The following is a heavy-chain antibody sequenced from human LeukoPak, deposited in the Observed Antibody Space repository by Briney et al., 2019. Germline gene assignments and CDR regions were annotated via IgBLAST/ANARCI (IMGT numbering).Heavy chain of an antibody. Sequence: ASVRVSCKVSGSTLSEVAVHWVRQAPGKGLEWMGGFDPEDGETIYAQKFQGRVTMTEDTSTDTAYMELSSLRSEDTAVYYCAATGPPWELLRAWFDPWGQGTLVTVSS. D-gene: IGHD1-26*01. CDR1: GSTLSEVA. J-gene: IGHJ5*02. CDR2: FDPEDGET. V-gene: IGHV1-24*01. CDR3: AATGPPWELLRAWFDP.